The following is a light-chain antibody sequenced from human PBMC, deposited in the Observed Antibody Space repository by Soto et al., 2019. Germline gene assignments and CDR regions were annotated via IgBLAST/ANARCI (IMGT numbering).Light chain of an antibody. CDR3: QQRSKWPIT. CDR1: QSISTY. V-gene: IGKV3-11*01. CDR2: DAS. Sequence: EDVLTQAPATMSLSPGGRTALSSRASQSISTYLAWYQQKPGQAPRLFIYDASNRATGIPARFSGSGSGTDFTLSVGCLEPEDFAVYYCQQRSKWPITVGQGTRLEIK. J-gene: IGKJ5*01.